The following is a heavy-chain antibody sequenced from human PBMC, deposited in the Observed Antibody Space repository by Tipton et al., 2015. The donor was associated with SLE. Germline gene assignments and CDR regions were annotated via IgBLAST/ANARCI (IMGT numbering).Heavy chain of an antibody. CDR3: VRVGDVNVVPGRSDRHFDY. D-gene: IGHD2-21*02. CDR2: ISYSGGT. J-gene: IGHJ4*02. V-gene: IGHV4-31*03. Sequence: TLSLTCSVSGASISSGAIYWSWFRHHPGKGLEWIGYISYSGGTYYNPSLKSRVTISADTSKNLFSLELRSVTAADTALFYCVRVGDVNVVPGRSDRHFDYWGQGILVTVSS. CDR1: GASISSGAIY.